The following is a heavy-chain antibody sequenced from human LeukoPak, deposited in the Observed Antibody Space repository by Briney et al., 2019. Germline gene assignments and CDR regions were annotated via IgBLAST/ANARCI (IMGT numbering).Heavy chain of an antibody. CDR1: GFTFDDYG. Sequence: SGGSLRLSCAASGFTFDDYGMSWVRQAPGKGLEWVSGINWNGGNTGYADSVKGRFTVSRDNAKNSLDLQMNSLRAEDTALYYCARVASNYDFDCWGQGTLVTVSS. D-gene: IGHD4-11*01. J-gene: IGHJ4*02. V-gene: IGHV3-20*04. CDR2: INWNGGNT. CDR3: ARVASNYDFDC.